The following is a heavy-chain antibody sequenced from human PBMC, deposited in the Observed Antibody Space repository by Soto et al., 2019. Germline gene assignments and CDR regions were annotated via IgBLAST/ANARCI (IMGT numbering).Heavy chain of an antibody. CDR3: ARVARYSSSWYDSGWFDP. D-gene: IGHD6-13*01. V-gene: IGHV4-59*01. CDR2: IYYSGST. Sequence: PSEILSLTCTVSGGSISSYYLSWIRQPPGKGLEWIGYIYYSGSTNYNPSLKSRVTISVDTSKNQFSLKLSSVTAADTAVYYCARVARYSSSWYDSGWFDPWGQGTLVTVSS. CDR1: GGSISSYY. J-gene: IGHJ5*02.